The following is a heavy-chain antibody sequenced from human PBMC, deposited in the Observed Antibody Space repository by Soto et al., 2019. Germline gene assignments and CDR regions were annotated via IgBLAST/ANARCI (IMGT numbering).Heavy chain of an antibody. CDR2: ISSSSSTI. CDR3: ARRFVTIFGVVHRFAFDI. V-gene: IGHV3-48*01. J-gene: IGHJ3*02. CDR1: GFTFSSYS. Sequence: EVQLVESGGGLVQPGGSLRLSCAASGFTFSSYSMNWVRQAPGKGLEWVSYISSSSSTIYYADSVKGRFTISRDNAKNSLYLQMNSLRAEDTAVYYCARRFVTIFGVVHRFAFDIWGQGTMVTVSS. D-gene: IGHD3-3*01.